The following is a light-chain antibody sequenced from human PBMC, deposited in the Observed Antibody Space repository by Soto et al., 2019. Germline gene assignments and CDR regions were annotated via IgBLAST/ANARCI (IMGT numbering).Light chain of an antibody. CDR3: GSYTSASTLV. Sequence: QSALTQPASVSGSPGQSITISCTGPSSDVGAYNYVSWYQQHPGKAPKLMIYEVINRPSGVSIRFSGSKSGNTASLTISGLQAEDEADYYCGSYTSASTLVFGTGTKLTVL. CDR1: SSDVGAYNY. V-gene: IGLV2-14*01. J-gene: IGLJ1*01. CDR2: EVI.